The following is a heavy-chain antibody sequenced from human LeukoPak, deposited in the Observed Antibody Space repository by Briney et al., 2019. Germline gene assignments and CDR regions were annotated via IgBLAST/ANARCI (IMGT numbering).Heavy chain of an antibody. D-gene: IGHD3-10*01. CDR2: INHSGST. CDR1: GGSFSGYF. J-gene: IGHJ6*03. Sequence: KASETLSLTCAVYGGSFSGYFWSWIRQPPGKGLEWIGEINHSGSTNYNPSLKSRVTISVDTSKNQFSLKLSSVTAADTAVYYCATNGGITMVRGSHYYYYMDVWGKGTTVTISS. V-gene: IGHV4-34*01. CDR3: ATNGGITMVRGSHYYYYMDV.